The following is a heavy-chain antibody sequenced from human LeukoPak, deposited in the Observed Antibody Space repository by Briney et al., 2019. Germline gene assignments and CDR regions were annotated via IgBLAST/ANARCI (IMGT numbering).Heavy chain of an antibody. CDR1: GGSISCYY. J-gene: IGHJ2*01. D-gene: IGHD3-16*02. Sequence: SETLSLTCTVSGGSISCYYCSWIRHPPGKGLEWIGYIYYSGSTNYNPSLKSRVTISVDTSKNQFSLKLSSVTAADTAVYYCARLYGAPRGWYFDLWARGTLVTVSS. CDR2: IYYSGST. V-gene: IGHV4-59*01. CDR3: ARLYGAPRGWYFDL.